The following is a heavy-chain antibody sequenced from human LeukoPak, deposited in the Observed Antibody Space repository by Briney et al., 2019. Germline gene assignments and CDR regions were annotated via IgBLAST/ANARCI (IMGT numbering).Heavy chain of an antibody. J-gene: IGHJ5*02. D-gene: IGHD6-13*01. CDR2: IWYDGSNK. V-gene: IGHV3-33*01. CDR1: GFTFSSYG. CDR3: ARDKARVAAAGTLCWFDP. Sequence: PGGSLRLSCAASGFTFSSYGMHWVRQAPGKGLEWVAVIWYDGSNKYYADSVKGRFTISRDNSKNTLYLQMNSLRAEDTAVYYCARDKARVAAAGTLCWFDPWGQGTLVTVSS.